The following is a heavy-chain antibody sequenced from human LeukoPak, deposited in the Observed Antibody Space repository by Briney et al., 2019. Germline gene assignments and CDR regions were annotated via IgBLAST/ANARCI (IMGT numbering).Heavy chain of an antibody. V-gene: IGHV1-2*02. D-gene: IGHD5-18*01. CDR3: AGGHLWLDPPDY. CDR1: GYTFSDYY. CDR2: INPNSGGT. Sequence: ASVTVSCKASGYTFSDYYIHWVRQAPGQGLEWMGWINPNSGGTNYAQKFQGRVTMTRDTSISTAYMELSRLRSDDTALYYCAGGHLWLDPPDYWGQGNLVTVSS. J-gene: IGHJ4*02.